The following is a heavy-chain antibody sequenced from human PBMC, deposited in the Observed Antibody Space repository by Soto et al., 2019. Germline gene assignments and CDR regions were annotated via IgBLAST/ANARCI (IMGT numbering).Heavy chain of an antibody. CDR2: INPSGGST. J-gene: IGHJ4*02. CDR1: GYTFTSYY. V-gene: IGHV1-46*01. D-gene: IGHD6-6*01. Sequence: QVQLVQSGAEVKKPGASVKVSCKAFGYTFTSYYMHWVRQAPGQGLEWMGIINPSGGSTSYAQTFQCRVTMTRDTSTSTVYIQLSRLRSEDTAVYYCASGEYSNSPLHLYYWGQGTPVSVSS. CDR3: ASGEYSNSPLHLYY.